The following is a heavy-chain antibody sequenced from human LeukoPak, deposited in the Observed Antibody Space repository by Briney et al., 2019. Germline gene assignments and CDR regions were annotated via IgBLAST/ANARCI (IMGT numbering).Heavy chain of an antibody. CDR2: ISTGGDDI. CDR1: GFTFSSYD. Sequence: GGSLRLSCAASGFTFSSYDVNWVRQAPGKGLEWVAHISTGGDDIYYADSVKGRFTISRDNAKNSLYLQMSSLRAEDTAVYYCAREGTNDDIFDYWGQGTLVTVSS. J-gene: IGHJ4*02. V-gene: IGHV3-48*03. D-gene: IGHD3-9*01. CDR3: AREGTNDDIFDY.